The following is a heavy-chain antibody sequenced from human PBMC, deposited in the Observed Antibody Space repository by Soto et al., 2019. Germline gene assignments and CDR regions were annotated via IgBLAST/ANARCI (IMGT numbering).Heavy chain of an antibody. J-gene: IGHJ5*02. Sequence: HLVQSGPEVKKPGASITVSCKTSGDTFTNFGLSWVRQAPGQGLEWLGWIATYNSNRNYAQKFQGRLTLTTDTTNSTSYMGQKSLPNDATAGYCGSTVVRGVVNWFDPWGQGTLVTVSS. CDR3: STVVRGVVNWFDP. CDR1: GDTFTNFG. D-gene: IGHD3-10*01. V-gene: IGHV1-18*01. CDR2: IATYNSNR.